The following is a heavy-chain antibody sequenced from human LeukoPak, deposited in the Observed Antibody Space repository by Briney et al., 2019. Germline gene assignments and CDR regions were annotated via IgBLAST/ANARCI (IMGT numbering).Heavy chain of an antibody. CDR3: AVRRVGRYYFDY. CDR1: GFTFDDYA. J-gene: IGHJ4*02. CDR2: ISWNSGSI. V-gene: IGHV3-9*01. Sequence: PGGSLRLSCAASGFTFDDYAMHWVRQAPGKGLEWVSGISWNSGSIGYADSVKGRFTISRDNAKNSLYLQMDSLRAEDTALYYCAVRRVGRYYFDYWGQGTLVTVSS. D-gene: IGHD2-15*01.